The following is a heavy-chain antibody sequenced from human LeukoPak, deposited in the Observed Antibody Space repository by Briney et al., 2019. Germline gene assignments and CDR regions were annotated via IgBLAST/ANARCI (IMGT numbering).Heavy chain of an antibody. Sequence: GGSLRLSCTASGFTLRNYWMHWVRQVPGKRLVWVSRIRGDGSVTNCADSVQGRFTISRDNAKNILYLQINNLRSEDTAVYYCARYSSSSGGASYYLDYWGHGTLITVSS. J-gene: IGHJ4*01. CDR2: IRGDGSVT. V-gene: IGHV3-74*01. D-gene: IGHD6-6*01. CDR3: ARYSSSSGGASYYLDY. CDR1: GFTLRNYW.